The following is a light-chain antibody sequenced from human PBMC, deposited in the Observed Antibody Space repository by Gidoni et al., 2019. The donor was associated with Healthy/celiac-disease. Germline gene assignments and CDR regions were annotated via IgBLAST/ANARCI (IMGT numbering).Light chain of an antibody. J-gene: IGKJ2*04. CDR1: QSVSSY. Sequence: EIVLTQSPATLSLSPGERATLSCSASQSVSSYLAWYQQKPGQAPRLLIYDASNRATGIPARFSGSGSGTDFTLTISSLEPEDFAVYYCQQRSNWPPGCSFGQGTKLEIK. CDR3: QQRSNWPPGCS. V-gene: IGKV3-11*01. CDR2: DAS.